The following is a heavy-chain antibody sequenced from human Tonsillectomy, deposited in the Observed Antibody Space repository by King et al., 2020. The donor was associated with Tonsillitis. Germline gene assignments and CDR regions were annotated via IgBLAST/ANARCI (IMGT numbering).Heavy chain of an antibody. V-gene: IGHV3-30-3*01. CDR1: GFTFSNYA. Sequence: VQLVESGGGVVQPGRSLRLSCAASGFTFSNYAMHWVRQAPGKGLEWVAVISYDGSDKYYADSVKGRFTISRDNSKNTLYLQMNSLRAEDTAVYYCARVRRHYYYYYGMDVWGQGTTVTVSS. D-gene: IGHD3-10*01. CDR3: ARVRRHYYYYYGMDV. CDR2: ISYDGSDK. J-gene: IGHJ6*02.